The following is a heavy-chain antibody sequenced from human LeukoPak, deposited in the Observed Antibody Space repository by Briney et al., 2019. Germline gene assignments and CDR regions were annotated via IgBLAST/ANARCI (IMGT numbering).Heavy chain of an antibody. CDR2: ISSNGGFT. D-gene: IGHD3-10*01. V-gene: IGHV3-64D*06. CDR3: VGVRWFGGSNWFDP. J-gene: IGHJ5*02. Sequence: GGSLRLSCAASGFTFRSYGMHWVRQAPGKGLEYVSVISSNGGFTYYADSVKGRFTISRDNSKNTLHLQMSSLRAEDTAVYYCVGVRWFGGSNWFDPWGQGTLVTVSS. CDR1: GFTFRSYG.